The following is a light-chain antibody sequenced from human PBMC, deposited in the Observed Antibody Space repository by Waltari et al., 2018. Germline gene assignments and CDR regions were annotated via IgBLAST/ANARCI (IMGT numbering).Light chain of an antibody. V-gene: IGLV2-8*01. CDR1: SSDVGGYDY. Sequence: QSALTQPPSASGSPGQSVTIPCTGTSSDVGGYDYVSWYQQHPGKAPKLMIYEVPKRPSGVPDRFSGSKSGNTASLTVSGLQAEDEADYYCSSYAGSNNLVFGGGTKLTVL. CDR3: SSYAGSNNLV. J-gene: IGLJ2*01. CDR2: EVP.